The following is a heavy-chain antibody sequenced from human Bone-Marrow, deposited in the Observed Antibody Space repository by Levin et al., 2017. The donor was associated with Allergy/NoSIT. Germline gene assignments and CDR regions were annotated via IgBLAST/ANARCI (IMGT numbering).Heavy chain of an antibody. CDR2: INPNSGNT. D-gene: IGHD2-15*01. CDR3: ARGDCYSGSCYGPDWFDP. CDR1: GYTFTSYN. J-gene: IGHJ5*02. V-gene: IGHV1-8*01. Sequence: ASVKVSCKTSGYTFTSYNVYWVRQAPGQGLEWMGYINPNSGNTGYVQKFQGRVTVTRNSSINTAYMELSGLRSEDTAMYYCARGDCYSGSCYGPDWFDPWGQGTQVTVSS.